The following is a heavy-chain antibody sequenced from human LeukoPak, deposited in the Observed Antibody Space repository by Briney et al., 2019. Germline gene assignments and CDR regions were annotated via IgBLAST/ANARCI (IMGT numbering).Heavy chain of an antibody. J-gene: IGHJ4*02. Sequence: GGSLRLSCAASGFTFSSYWMSWVRQAPGKGLEWVANINQDGSDKNYVDSVKGRFTISRYNAKNSLYLQMNSLRAEDTAVYYSAKFTRSSSDCLWGQGILVTVSS. CDR1: GFTFSSYW. CDR2: INQDGSDK. V-gene: IGHV3-7*01. CDR3: AKFTRSSSDCL. D-gene: IGHD2-21*01.